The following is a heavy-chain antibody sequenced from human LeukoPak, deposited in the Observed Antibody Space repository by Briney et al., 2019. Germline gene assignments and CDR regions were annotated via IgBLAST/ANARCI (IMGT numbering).Heavy chain of an antibody. CDR1: GLTFGDYV. Sequence: GGSLRLSCTASGLTFGDYVMSWVRQAPGKGLEWVGFIRSKAYGGTTKNAASVKGRFTISRDDSRSIAYLQMNSLKTEDTAVYYCTRRYNYDSSGYYYVRDAFDIWGQGTMVTVSS. D-gene: IGHD3-22*01. V-gene: IGHV3-49*04. CDR2: IRSKAYGGTT. CDR3: TRRYNYDSSGYYYVRDAFDI. J-gene: IGHJ3*02.